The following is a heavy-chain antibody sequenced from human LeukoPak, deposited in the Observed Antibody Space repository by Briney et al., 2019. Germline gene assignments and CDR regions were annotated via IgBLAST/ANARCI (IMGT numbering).Heavy chain of an antibody. J-gene: IGHJ4*02. D-gene: IGHD3-16*01. CDR3: SRDRRDFDYVWGSDY. Sequence: GASVKVCCKASGYTFTSYGISWVRQAPGQGLEWMGWVSAYNDNTNYAQKLQGRVSMTTDTSTSTAYMELRSLRSDDTAVYYCSRDRRDFDYVWGSDYWGQGTLVTVSS. CDR1: GYTFTSYG. CDR2: VSAYNDNT. V-gene: IGHV1-18*01.